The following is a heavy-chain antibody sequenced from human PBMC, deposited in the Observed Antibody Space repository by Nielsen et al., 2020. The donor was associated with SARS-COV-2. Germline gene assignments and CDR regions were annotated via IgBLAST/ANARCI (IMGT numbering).Heavy chain of an antibody. CDR3: AKSPGDYYGSETFAYYFQY. J-gene: IGHJ4*02. V-gene: IGHV3-30-3*02. CDR2: ISYDGSNK. Sequence: GGSLRLSCAASGFTFSSYAMHWVRQAPGKGLEWVAVISYDGSNKYYADSVKGRLTISRDNSKNTLYLQMNSLRAEDTAVYYCAKSPGDYYGSETFAYYFQYWGQGAQVTVSS. CDR1: GFTFSSYA. D-gene: IGHD3-10*01.